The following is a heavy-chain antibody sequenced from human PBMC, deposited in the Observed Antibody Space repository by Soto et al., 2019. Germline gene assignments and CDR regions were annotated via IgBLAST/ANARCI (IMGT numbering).Heavy chain of an antibody. V-gene: IGHV3-23*01. D-gene: IGHD3-3*01. Sequence: VGSLRLSCAASGFTFSSYAMSWVRQAPGKGLEWVSGISGSGGRTYYADSVKGRFTISRDNSKHTLYLQMNSLRAEDTAVYYCAKADDFWSGYHIYYYYGMVFCGHGTMVTVSX. CDR1: GFTFSSYA. CDR2: ISGSGGRT. J-gene: IGHJ6*02. CDR3: AKADDFWSGYHIYYYYGMVF.